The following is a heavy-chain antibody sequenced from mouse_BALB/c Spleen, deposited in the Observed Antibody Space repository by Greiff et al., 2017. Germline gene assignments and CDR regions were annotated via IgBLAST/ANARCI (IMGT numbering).Heavy chain of an antibody. J-gene: IGHJ2*01. D-gene: IGHD3-1*01. CDR1: GFTFSSYG. CDR2: INSNGGST. V-gene: IGHV5-6-3*01. CDR3: ARDRGDYFDY. Sequence: EVKLMESGGGLVQPGGSLKLSCAASGFTFSSYGMSWVRQTPDKRLELVATINSNGGSTYYPDSVKGRFTISRDNAKNTLYLQMSSLKSEDTAMYYCARDRGDYFDYWGQGTTLTVSS.